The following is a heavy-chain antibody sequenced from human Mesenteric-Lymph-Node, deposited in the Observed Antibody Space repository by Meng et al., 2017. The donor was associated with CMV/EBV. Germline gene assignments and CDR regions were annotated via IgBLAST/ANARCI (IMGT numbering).Heavy chain of an antibody. V-gene: IGHV4-34*01. Sequence: LSPTCAVYGGSLSTYYWSWIRQPPGKGLEWIGEINPSRSTNYNPSLKSRISMSVDTSKNQFSLKLSSVTAADTAVYFCARGRGGWNDYWGQGTLVTVSS. CDR2: INPSRST. CDR3: ARGRGGWNDY. CDR1: GGSLSTYY. J-gene: IGHJ4*02. D-gene: IGHD1-1*01.